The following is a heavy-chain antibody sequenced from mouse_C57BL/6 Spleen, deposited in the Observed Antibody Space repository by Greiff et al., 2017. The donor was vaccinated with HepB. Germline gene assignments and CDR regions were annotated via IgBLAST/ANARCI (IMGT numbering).Heavy chain of an antibody. CDR1: GYAFSSYW. J-gene: IGHJ3*01. V-gene: IGHV1-80*01. CDR2: IYPGDGDT. D-gene: IGHD1-1*01. Sequence: VQLQESGAELVKPGASVKISCKASGYAFSSYWMNWVKQRPGKGLEWIGQIYPGDGDTNYNGKFKGKATLTADKSSSTAYMQLSSLTSEDAAVYFCARSGRSYETWFAYWGQRTLVTVSA. CDR3: ARSGRSYETWFAY.